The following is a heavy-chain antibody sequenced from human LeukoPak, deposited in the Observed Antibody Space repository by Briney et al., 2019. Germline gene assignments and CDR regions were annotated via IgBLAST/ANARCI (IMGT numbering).Heavy chain of an antibody. CDR1: GFTFSSYA. Sequence: PGGSLRHSCAASGFTFSSYAINWVRQAPGKGLEWVSVISAGGGITYYADSVKRRFTISRDNPKNPLYLQMNSLTAEDTAVYYCAKKGISVAGNPHYFDSWGQGTLVTVSS. V-gene: IGHV3-23*01. D-gene: IGHD6-19*01. CDR3: AKKGISVAGNPHYFDS. CDR2: ISAGGGIT. J-gene: IGHJ4*02.